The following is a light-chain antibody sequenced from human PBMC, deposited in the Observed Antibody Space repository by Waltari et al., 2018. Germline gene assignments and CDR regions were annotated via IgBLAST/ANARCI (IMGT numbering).Light chain of an antibody. CDR1: SLRTSY. CDR3: SSRNGRANQVV. Sequence: SSELTQDPAVSVALGQTVRITCQGDSLRTSYASWYQLKPVQAPVLVIYGKDKPPSGIPDRISGYSSRATSSLTITGAQAEDEADYYCSSRNGRANQVVFAGGTKVNVL. J-gene: IGLJ3*02. CDR2: GKD. V-gene: IGLV3-19*01.